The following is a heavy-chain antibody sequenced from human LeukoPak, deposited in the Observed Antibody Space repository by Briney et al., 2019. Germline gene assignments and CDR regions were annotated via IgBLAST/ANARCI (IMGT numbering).Heavy chain of an antibody. Sequence: ASVKVSCKASGYTFTGYYMHWVRQAPGQGLEWMGWINLNGGGTNYAQKFQGRVTMTTDTSIGTAYMELGGLRYDDTAVYYCARVSSSGDYYDNWGQGTLVTVSS. D-gene: IGHD3-10*01. V-gene: IGHV1-2*02. CDR3: ARVSSSGDYYDN. J-gene: IGHJ4*02. CDR1: GYTFTGYY. CDR2: INLNGGGT.